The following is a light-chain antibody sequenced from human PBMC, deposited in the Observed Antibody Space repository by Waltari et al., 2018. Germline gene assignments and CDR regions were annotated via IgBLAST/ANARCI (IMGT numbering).Light chain of an antibody. CDR2: WAS. V-gene: IGKV4-1*01. CDR1: QSVLYSSNNKTY. J-gene: IGKJ4*01. CDR3: QQYYSTPPA. Sequence: DIVMTQSPDSLAVSLGERATINCKSSQSVLYSSNNKTYLAWYQQKPGQPPKLLIYWASTRESGVPDRFSGSGSGTDFTLTISSLQAEDVAVYYCQQYYSTPPAFGGGTKVGIK.